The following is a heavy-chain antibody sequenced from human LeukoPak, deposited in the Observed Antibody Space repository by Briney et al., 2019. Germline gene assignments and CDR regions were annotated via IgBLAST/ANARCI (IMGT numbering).Heavy chain of an antibody. J-gene: IGHJ5*02. Sequence: GGSLRLSCAASGFDLSNSAMSWVRQAPGKGLEWVSSVSAGGDYTYYADSVKGRFTISRDTSKITLYLQMDSLGAEDTALYYCAKRGHNDLYGANNWFGPWGQGTLVTVSS. CDR1: GFDLSNSA. D-gene: IGHD3-10*01. CDR2: VSAGGDYT. V-gene: IGHV3-23*01. CDR3: AKRGHNDLYGANNWFGP.